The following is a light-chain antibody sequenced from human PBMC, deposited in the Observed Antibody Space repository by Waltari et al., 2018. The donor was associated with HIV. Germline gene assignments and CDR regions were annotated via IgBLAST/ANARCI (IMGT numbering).Light chain of an antibody. J-gene: IGKJ1*01. V-gene: IGKV3-15*01. Sequence: EIVMTQSPATLSVSPGESVTLSCRSRQSVSSDLAWYQQKPGQPPRLLIYGASTRATGIPARFSGSGSGTEFTLTISSLQSEDFAVYYCQQYNNWWTFGQGTKVEVK. CDR3: QQYNNWWT. CDR1: QSVSSD. CDR2: GAS.